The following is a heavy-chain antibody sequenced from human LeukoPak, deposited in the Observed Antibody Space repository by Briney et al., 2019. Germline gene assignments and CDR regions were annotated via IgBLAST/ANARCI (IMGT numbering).Heavy chain of an antibody. D-gene: IGHD3-22*01. CDR2: IRYDGSNK. CDR1: GFTFSSYG. V-gene: IGHV3-30*02. CDR3: AKDHIIGYYYDSSGYEDY. J-gene: IGHJ4*02. Sequence: GGSLRLSCAASGFTFSSYGMHWVRQAPGKGLEWVAFIRYDGSNKYYADSVKGRFTISRDNSKNTLYLQMNSLRAEDTAVYYCAKDHIIGYYYDSSGYEDYWGQGTLVTVSS.